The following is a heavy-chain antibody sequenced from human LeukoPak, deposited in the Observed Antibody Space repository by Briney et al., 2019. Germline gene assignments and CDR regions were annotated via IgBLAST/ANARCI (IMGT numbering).Heavy chain of an antibody. CDR2: IRYDGSNK. J-gene: IGHJ4*02. V-gene: IGHV3-30*02. CDR3: AKATYYDFWSGYGYFDY. Sequence: GGSLRLSCAASGFTFSSYGMHWVRQAPGKGLEWVAFIRYDGSNKYYADSVKGRFTISRDNSKNTLYLQMNSLRAEDTAVYYCAKATYYDFWSGYGYFDYWGQGTLLTVSS. CDR1: GFTFSSYG. D-gene: IGHD3-3*01.